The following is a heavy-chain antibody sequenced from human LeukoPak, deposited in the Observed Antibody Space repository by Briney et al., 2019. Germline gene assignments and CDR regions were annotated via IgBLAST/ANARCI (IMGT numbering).Heavy chain of an antibody. CDR2: IRYDGSNK. CDR3: AKDRGYYYGSGSYSDY. Sequence: GGSLRLSCAASGFTFSSYGMHWVRQAPGKGLEWVAFIRYDGSNKYYADSVKSRFTISRDNSKNTLYLQMSSLRAEDTAVYYCAKDRGYYYGSGSYSDYWGQGTLVTVSS. CDR1: GFTFSSYG. D-gene: IGHD3-10*01. J-gene: IGHJ4*02. V-gene: IGHV3-30*02.